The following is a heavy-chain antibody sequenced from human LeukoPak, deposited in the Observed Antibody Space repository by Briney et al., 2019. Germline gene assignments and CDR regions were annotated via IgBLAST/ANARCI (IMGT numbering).Heavy chain of an antibody. D-gene: IGHD2-2*01. CDR3: AKAAYCTSTSCHFSGYAQRPLDS. V-gene: IGHV3-30*18. CDR1: GFTFNTYG. J-gene: IGHJ4*02. CDR2: ISKDGSSK. Sequence: GGSLRLSYVGSGFTFNTYGMHWVRQAPGKGLEWVAGISKDGSSKDYADSVKGRFNNSRDNSKNTMYLKMNSLRVEDTAVYYCAKAAYCTSTSCHFSGYAQRPLDSWGQGTLVTVSS.